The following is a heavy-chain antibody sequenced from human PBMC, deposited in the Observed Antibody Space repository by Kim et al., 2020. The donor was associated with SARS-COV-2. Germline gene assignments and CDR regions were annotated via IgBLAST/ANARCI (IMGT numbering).Heavy chain of an antibody. J-gene: IGHJ6*02. CDR3: ATEGYSSGWYGSHTYYGMDV. Sequence: SETLSLTCTVSGGSISSSSYYWGWIRQPPGKGLEWIGSIYYSGSTYYNPSLKSRVTISVDTSKNQFSLKLSSVTAADTAVYYCATEGYSSGWYGSHTYYGMDVWGQGTTVTVSS. CDR1: GGSISSSSYY. D-gene: IGHD6-19*01. V-gene: IGHV4-39*07. CDR2: IYYSGST.